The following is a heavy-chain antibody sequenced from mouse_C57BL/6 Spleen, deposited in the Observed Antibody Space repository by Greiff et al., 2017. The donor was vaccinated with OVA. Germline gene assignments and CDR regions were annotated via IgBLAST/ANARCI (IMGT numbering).Heavy chain of an antibody. V-gene: IGHV6-3*01. Sequence: EVKLVESGGGLVQPGGSMKLSCVASGFTFSNYWMNWVRQSPEKGLEWVAQIRLKSDNYATHYAESVKGRFTISRDDSKRSVYLQMNNVRAEDTGIYYYGCSYGAMDYWGQGTSVTVSS. CDR1: GFTFSNYW. J-gene: IGHJ4*01. CDR2: IRLKSDNYAT. D-gene: IGHD1-1*01. CDR3: GCSYGAMDY.